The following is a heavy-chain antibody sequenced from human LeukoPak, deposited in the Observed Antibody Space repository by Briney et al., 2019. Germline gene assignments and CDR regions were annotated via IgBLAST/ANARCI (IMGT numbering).Heavy chain of an antibody. CDR1: GFTFSSYW. CDR3: ARGPRSFDY. V-gene: IGHV3-30-3*01. J-gene: IGHJ4*02. CDR2: ISYDGSNK. Sequence: GGSLRLSCAASGFTFSSYWMSWVRQAPGKGLEWVAVISYDGSNKYYADSVKGRFTISRDNSKNTLYLQMNSLRAEDTAVYYCARGPRSFDYWGQGTLVTVSS.